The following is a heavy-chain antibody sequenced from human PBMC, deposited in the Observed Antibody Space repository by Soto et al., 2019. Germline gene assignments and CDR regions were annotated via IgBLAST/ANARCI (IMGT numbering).Heavy chain of an antibody. CDR1: GGSISNYY. CDR2: IYPGGSP. J-gene: IGHJ4*02. CDR3: ARASVGPPGGGSWIMPFDF. V-gene: IGHV4-4*07. D-gene: IGHD2-15*01. Sequence: SETLSLTCSVSGGSISNYYWSWIRQSAGKGLEWIGRIYPGGSPNYNPSLRSRVTMSGDTSKNQVSLRLTSVTAADTAVYYCARASVGPPGGGSWIMPFDFWGQGTRVTVSS.